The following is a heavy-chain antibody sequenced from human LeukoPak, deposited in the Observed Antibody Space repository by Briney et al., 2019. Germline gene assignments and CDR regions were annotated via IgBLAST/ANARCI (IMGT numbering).Heavy chain of an antibody. CDR2: ISGSGGST. CDR3: TGQGIVGTTQIFDC. CDR1: GFTFSSYG. D-gene: IGHD1-26*01. Sequence: GGSLRLSCAASGFTFSSYGMSWVRQAPGKGLEWVSAISGSGGSTYYADSVKGRFTISRDNSKNTLYLQMNSLRAEDTAVYYCTGQGIVGTTQIFDCWGQGTLVTVSS. V-gene: IGHV3-23*01. J-gene: IGHJ4*02.